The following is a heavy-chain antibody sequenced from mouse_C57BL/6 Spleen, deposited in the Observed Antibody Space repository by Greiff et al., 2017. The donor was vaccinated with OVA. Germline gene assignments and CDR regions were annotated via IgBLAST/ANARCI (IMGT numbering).Heavy chain of an antibody. CDR2: IYPGDGDT. CDR3: ASDSSGYVAWFAY. Sequence: QVQLQQSGAELVKPGASVKISCKASGYAFSSYWMNWVKQRPGKGLEWIGQIYPGDGDTNYNGKFKGKATLTADKSSSTAYMQLSSLTSEDSAVYFCASDSSGYVAWFAYWGQGTLVTVSA. D-gene: IGHD3-2*02. CDR1: GYAFSSYW. V-gene: IGHV1-80*01. J-gene: IGHJ3*01.